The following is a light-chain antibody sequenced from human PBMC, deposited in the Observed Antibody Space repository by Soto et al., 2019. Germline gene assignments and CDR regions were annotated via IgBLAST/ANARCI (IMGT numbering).Light chain of an antibody. Sequence: EIVLTQSPGTLSLSPGQRATLSCRASQSVSSSYLAWYQQKPGQAPRLLIYGASSRATDIPDRFSGSGSGTDFTLTISRLEPEDFGVYYCQQYGSSPPYSFGQGTKLEIK. CDR1: QSVSSSY. V-gene: IGKV3-20*01. CDR2: GAS. CDR3: QQYGSSPPYS. J-gene: IGKJ2*03.